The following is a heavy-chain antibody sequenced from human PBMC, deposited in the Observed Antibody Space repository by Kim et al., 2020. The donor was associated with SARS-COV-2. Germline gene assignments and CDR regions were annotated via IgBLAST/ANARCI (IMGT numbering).Heavy chain of an antibody. Sequence: GGSLRLSCAASGFTFSNYWMTWVRQAPGKGLEWVANIKQHGSEIYYVDSVKGRFTISRDDAKNSLYLQMNSLRAEDTALYHCARSNAMDVWGQGTTVTVSS. CDR3: ARSNAMDV. CDR2: IKQHGSEI. V-gene: IGHV3-7*03. J-gene: IGHJ6*02. CDR1: GFTFSNYW.